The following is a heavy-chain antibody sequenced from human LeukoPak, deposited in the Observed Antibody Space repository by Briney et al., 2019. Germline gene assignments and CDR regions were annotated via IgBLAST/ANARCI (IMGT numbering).Heavy chain of an antibody. CDR1: GGSISSYY. Sequence: SETLSLTCTVSGGSISSYYWSWIRQPPGKGLEWIGYIYYSGSTNYNPSLKSRVIISADTSKNQFSLKLSSVTAADTAVYYCARERAVTTYHYFDYWGQGTLVTASS. CDR2: IYYSGST. V-gene: IGHV4-59*01. CDR3: ARERAVTTYHYFDY. J-gene: IGHJ4*02. D-gene: IGHD4-17*01.